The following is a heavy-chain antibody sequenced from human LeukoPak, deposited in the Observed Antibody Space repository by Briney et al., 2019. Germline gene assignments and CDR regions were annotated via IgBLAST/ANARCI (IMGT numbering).Heavy chain of an antibody. D-gene: IGHD2-2*01. V-gene: IGHV4-59*01. Sequence: SETLSLTCNVSGGSISSYYWSWIRQPPGKGLEWIGYIYYSGSTNYNPSLKSRVTISVDTSKNQFSLKLSSVTAADTAVYYCASYTTSRYCSSTSCYRAFDIWGRGTMVTVSS. CDR2: IYYSGST. CDR1: GGSISSYY. CDR3: ASYTTSRYCSSTSCYRAFDI. J-gene: IGHJ3*02.